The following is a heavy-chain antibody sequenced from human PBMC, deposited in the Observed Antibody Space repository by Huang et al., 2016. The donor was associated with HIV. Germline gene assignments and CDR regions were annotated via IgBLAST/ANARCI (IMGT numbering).Heavy chain of an antibody. J-gene: IGHJ3*02. D-gene: IGHD5-18*01. CDR1: GLPFNNHG. CDR3: ARAKDTWDAYDI. CDR2: ISIDGSNN. Sequence: QVQLVESGGGVVQPGRSLRISCAASGLPFNNHGIHWVRQATGKGLDLVAVISIDGSNNYYADSVKGRFTISRDSSKSTLFLHMTSLRTEDTAVYYCARAKDTWDAYDIWGQGTMVIVSS. V-gene: IGHV3-30*03.